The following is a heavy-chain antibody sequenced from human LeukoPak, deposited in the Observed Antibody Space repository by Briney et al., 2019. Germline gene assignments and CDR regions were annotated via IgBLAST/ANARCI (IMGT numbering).Heavy chain of an antibody. D-gene: IGHD3-22*01. J-gene: IGHJ4*02. Sequence: GGSLRLSCAASGYTFTGYYMHWVRQAPGQGLEWMGWISPNSGGTNYAQKFQGRVTMTRDTSISTAYMELSRLRSDDTAVCYCAREVYDSSGPSFDYWGQGTLVTVSS. CDR3: AREVYDSSGPSFDY. CDR2: ISPNSGGT. CDR1: GYTFTGYY. V-gene: IGHV1-2*02.